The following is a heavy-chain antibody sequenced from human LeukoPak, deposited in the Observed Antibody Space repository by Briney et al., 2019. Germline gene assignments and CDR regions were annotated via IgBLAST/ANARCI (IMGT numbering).Heavy chain of an antibody. J-gene: IGHJ4*02. CDR2: IYHSGST. V-gene: IGHV4-61*02. Sequence: PSQTLSLTCTVSGGSISSGSYYWSWIRQPAGKGLEWIGSIYHSGSTYYNPSLKSRVTISVYTSKNQFSLRLSSVTAADTAVYYCARHSAVACSSTNCYTYGNYFDFWGQGTLVTVSS. CDR3: ARHSAVACSSTNCYTYGNYFDF. CDR1: GGSISSGSYY. D-gene: IGHD2-2*02.